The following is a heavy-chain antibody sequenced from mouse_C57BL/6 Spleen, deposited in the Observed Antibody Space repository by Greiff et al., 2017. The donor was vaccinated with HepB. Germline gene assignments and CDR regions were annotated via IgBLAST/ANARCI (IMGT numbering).Heavy chain of an antibody. J-gene: IGHJ1*03. D-gene: IGHD1-1*01. CDR2: ISYDGSN. V-gene: IGHV3-6*01. Sequence: EVHLVESGPGLVKPSQSLSLTCSVTGYSITSGYYWNWIRQFPGNKLEWMGYISYDGSNNYNPSLKNRISITRDTSKNQFFLKLNSVTTEDTATYYCAPLLRRFYWYFDVWGTGTTVTVSS. CDR3: APLLRRFYWYFDV. CDR1: GYSITSGYY.